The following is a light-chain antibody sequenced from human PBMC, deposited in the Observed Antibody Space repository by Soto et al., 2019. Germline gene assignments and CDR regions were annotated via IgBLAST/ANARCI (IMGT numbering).Light chain of an antibody. J-gene: IGLJ1*01. V-gene: IGLV2-23*01. Sequence: QSALTQPASVSGSPGQSITISCTGTSSDVGSYNLVSWYQQHPGKAPKLMIYEGNKRPSGVSNRFSGSKSANTASLTNSGLQTEDEADYYCCSYAGTNTFVFGTGTKLTVL. CDR2: EGN. CDR3: CSYAGTNTFV. CDR1: SSDVGSYNL.